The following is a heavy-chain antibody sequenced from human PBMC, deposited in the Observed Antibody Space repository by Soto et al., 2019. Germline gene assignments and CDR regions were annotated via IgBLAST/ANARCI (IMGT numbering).Heavy chain of an antibody. V-gene: IGHV3-15*01. D-gene: IGHD3-22*01. J-gene: IGHJ4*02. Sequence: EVQLVESGGGLVKPGGSLRLSCAASGFTFISTWMTWVRQAPGKGLEWVGRIKSKADGGTTDYAAPVKGRFTISRDDSKNTLYLQMNSLKTEDTAIYYCTSQSYYDHSWWGQGTLVTVSS. CDR2: IKSKADGGTT. CDR1: GFTFISTW. CDR3: TSQSYYDHSW.